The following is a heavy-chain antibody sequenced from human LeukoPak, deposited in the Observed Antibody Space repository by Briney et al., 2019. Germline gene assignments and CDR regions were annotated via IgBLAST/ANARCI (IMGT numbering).Heavy chain of an antibody. J-gene: IGHJ4*02. Sequence: VKVSCKASGGTFSSYTISWVRQAPGQGLEWMERIIPILGIANYAQKFQGRVTITADESTSTAYMELSSLRSEDTAVYYCARAAIGYGGNSGADYWGQGTLVTVSS. CDR1: GGTFSSYT. CDR3: ARAAIGYGGNSGADY. D-gene: IGHD4-23*01. V-gene: IGHV1-69*02. CDR2: IIPILGIA.